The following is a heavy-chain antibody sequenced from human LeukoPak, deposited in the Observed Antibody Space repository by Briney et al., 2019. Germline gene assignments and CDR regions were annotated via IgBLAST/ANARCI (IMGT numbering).Heavy chain of an antibody. Sequence: GGSLRLSCAASGFTFSSYSMNWVRQAPGKGLEWVSVISGTGGSADYADSVKGRFTISRDNSKNTLHLQMNSLRAEDTAVYFCAKNLLGDAAYSWYFDLWGRGTLVTVSS. CDR1: GFTFSSYS. D-gene: IGHD1-26*01. CDR2: ISGTGGSA. CDR3: AKNLLGDAAYSWYFDL. J-gene: IGHJ2*01. V-gene: IGHV3-23*01.